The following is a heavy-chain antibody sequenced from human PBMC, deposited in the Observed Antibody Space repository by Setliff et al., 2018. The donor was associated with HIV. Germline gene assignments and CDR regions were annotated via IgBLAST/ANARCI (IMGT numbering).Heavy chain of an antibody. V-gene: IGHV1-18*01. CDR2: ISGYNGHT. CDR1: GYIFTNFG. Sequence: ASVKVSCKAFGYIFTNFGISWVRQAPGQGLEWMGWISGYNGHTNYAQKFQGRVTIARDTSASTAYMEMSSLRSEDTAVYYCANGGPGGQFDYWGQGTLVTVSS. D-gene: IGHD3-16*01. CDR3: ANGGPGGQFDY. J-gene: IGHJ4*02.